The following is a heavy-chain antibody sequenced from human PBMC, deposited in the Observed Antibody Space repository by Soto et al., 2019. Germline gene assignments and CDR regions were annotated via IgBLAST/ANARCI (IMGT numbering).Heavy chain of an antibody. D-gene: IGHD6-19*01. Sequence: QVLLQESGPGLVQPSGTLSLTCAGSSGSISSSNWWSLVRQPTGKGLEWTGAIYHSGTTNYNPSLKSRVTISVDKSQNQFSLKLSSETAADTGVYYCAILLAVANYWGQGTLGTVS. CDR1: SGSISSSNW. CDR2: IYHSGTT. V-gene: IGHV4-4*02. J-gene: IGHJ4*02. CDR3: AILLAVANY.